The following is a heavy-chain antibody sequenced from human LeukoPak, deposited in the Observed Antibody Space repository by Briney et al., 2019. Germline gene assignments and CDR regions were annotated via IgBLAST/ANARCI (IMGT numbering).Heavy chain of an antibody. J-gene: IGHJ4*02. D-gene: IGHD3-22*01. V-gene: IGHV3-23*01. CDR2: ISGSGGST. Sequence: PGGSLRLSCAASGFTFSSYAMNWVRQAPGKGLEWVSLISGSGGSTYYADSVKGRFTISRDNSKNTLYLQMKSLRAEDTAVYYCAKGNAYDSSGYYYAGDYWGQGTLVTVSS. CDR1: GFTFSSYA. CDR3: AKGNAYDSSGYYYAGDY.